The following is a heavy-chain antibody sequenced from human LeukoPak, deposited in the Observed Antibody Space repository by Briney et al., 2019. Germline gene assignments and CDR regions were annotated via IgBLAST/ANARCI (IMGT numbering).Heavy chain of an antibody. J-gene: IGHJ4*02. Sequence: GGSLRLSCAASGFTVNTQYMSWVRQAPGKGLEWVSAISGSGGSTYYADSVKGRFTISRDNSKNVLYLQMISLRADDTAVYFCAKVDGITVFEVFDYWGQGTLVTVSS. CDR2: ISGSGGST. D-gene: IGHD3-3*01. CDR1: GFTVNTQY. CDR3: AKVDGITVFEVFDY. V-gene: IGHV3-23*01.